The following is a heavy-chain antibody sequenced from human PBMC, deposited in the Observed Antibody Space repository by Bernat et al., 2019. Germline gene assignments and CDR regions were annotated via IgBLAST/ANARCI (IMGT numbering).Heavy chain of an antibody. CDR1: GVTFSDYY. J-gene: IGHJ3*02. V-gene: IGHV3-11*01. CDR2: ISTSASTI. CDR3: ARTYCSGGRCYFGAFDI. D-gene: IGHD2-15*01. Sequence: QVQLVESGGGLVKPGGSLRLSCAASGVTFSDYYMSWIRQAPGKGLEWVSYISTSASTIYYADSVKGRFTISRDNAKNSLYLQMNSLRAEDTAVYYCARTYCSGGRCYFGAFDIRGRGTMVTVSS.